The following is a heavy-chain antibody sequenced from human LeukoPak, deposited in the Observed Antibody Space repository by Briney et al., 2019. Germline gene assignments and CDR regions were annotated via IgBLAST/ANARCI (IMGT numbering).Heavy chain of an antibody. D-gene: IGHD3-10*01. Sequence: KPSETLSLTCTVSGDSMSSFYWNWIRQPAGKGLEWIGRILPSGTSFSIPSPRSRLTMSLDTSKSQFSLRLNSVTAADTAVYYCARESVIRGVSHFDYWGQGTLVTVSA. CDR3: ARESVIRGVSHFDY. V-gene: IGHV4-4*07. CDR1: GDSMSSFY. CDR2: ILPSGTS. J-gene: IGHJ4*02.